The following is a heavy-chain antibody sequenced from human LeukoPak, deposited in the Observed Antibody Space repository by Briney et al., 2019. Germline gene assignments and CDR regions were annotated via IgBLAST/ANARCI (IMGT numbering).Heavy chain of an antibody. Sequence: GGSLRLSCAASGFIFSAYGMHWVRQAPGKGLEWVAVIWYDGGNKYYADSVKGRFTISRDNSKNTLYLQMNSLRAEDTAVYYCAKERLHKYYYDSSGSYYFDYWGQGTRVTVSS. CDR2: IWYDGGNK. CDR3: AKERLHKYYYDSSGSYYFDY. CDR1: GFIFSAYG. J-gene: IGHJ4*02. V-gene: IGHV3-30*02. D-gene: IGHD3-22*01.